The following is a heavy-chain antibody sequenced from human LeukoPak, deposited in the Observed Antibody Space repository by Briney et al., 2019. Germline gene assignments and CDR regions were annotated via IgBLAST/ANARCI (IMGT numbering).Heavy chain of an antibody. CDR1: GGSFSGYY. Sequence: SETPSLTCAVYGGSFSGYYWSWIRQPPGKGLEWIGEINHSGSTNYNPPLKSRVTISVDTSKNQFSLKLSSVTAADTAVYYCARRGGTVTTFIPFDYWGQGTLVTVSS. V-gene: IGHV4-34*01. J-gene: IGHJ4*02. D-gene: IGHD4-17*01. CDR2: INHSGST. CDR3: ARRGGTVTTFIPFDY.